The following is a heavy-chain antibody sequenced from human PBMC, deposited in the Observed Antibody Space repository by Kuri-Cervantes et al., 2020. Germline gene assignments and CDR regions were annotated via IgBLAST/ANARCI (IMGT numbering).Heavy chain of an antibody. D-gene: IGHD2-21*02. CDR1: GGSISSYY. V-gene: IGHV4-59*01. J-gene: IGHJ4*02. Sequence: SETLSLTCTVSGGSISSYYWSWIRQPPGKGLEWIGYIYYSGSTNYNPSLKSRVTISVDTSKNQFSLKLSSVTAADTAVYYCARASCGGDCYSAPPLTDYWGQGTLVTVSS. CDR2: IYYSGST. CDR3: ARASCGGDCYSAPPLTDY.